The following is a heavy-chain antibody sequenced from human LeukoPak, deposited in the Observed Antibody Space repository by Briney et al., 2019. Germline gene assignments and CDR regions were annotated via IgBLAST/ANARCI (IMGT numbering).Heavy chain of an antibody. D-gene: IGHD1-7*01. CDR2: IIPIFGTA. V-gene: IGHV1-69*05. CDR3: ARDVLELDNYRTKGENNNWFDP. CDR1: GGTFSSYA. Sequence: ASVKVSCKASGGTFSSYAISWVRQAPGQGLEWMGGIIPIFGTANYAQKFQGRVTITTDESTSTAYMELSSLRSEDTAVYYCARDVLELDNYRTKGENNNWFDPWGQGTLVTVSS. J-gene: IGHJ5*02.